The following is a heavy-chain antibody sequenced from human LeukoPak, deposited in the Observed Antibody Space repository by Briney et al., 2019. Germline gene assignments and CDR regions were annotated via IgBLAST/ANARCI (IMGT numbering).Heavy chain of an antibody. CDR1: GGTFSSYA. CDR2: IIPIFGTA. V-gene: IGHV1-69*13. D-gene: IGHD2-2*01. CDR3: ARPDIVVVPAAIDAYYYYYYYMDV. J-gene: IGHJ6*03. Sequence: SVKVSCKASGGTFSSYAISWVRQAPGQGLEWMGGIIPIFGTANYAQKFQGRVTITADESTSAAYMELSSLRSEDTAVYYCARPDIVVVPAAIDAYYYYYYYMDVWGKGTTVTVSS.